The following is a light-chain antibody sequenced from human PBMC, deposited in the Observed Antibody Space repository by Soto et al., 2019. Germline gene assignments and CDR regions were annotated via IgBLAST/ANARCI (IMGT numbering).Light chain of an antibody. V-gene: IGLV2-14*01. CDR2: QVT. J-gene: IGLJ1*01. Sequence: QSALPQPASVSGSPGQSITISCTGTSSDLAIYNYVSWYQQQPGKAPKLMIYQVTNRPSGVSNRFSGYRSGNTASLTISGLQAEDEADYYCSSYTDSSTYVFGNGTKLTVL. CDR1: SSDLAIYNY. CDR3: SSYTDSSTYV.